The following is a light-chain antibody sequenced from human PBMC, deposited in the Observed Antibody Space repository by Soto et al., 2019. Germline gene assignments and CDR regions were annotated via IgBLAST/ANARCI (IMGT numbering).Light chain of an antibody. CDR2: EVT. V-gene: IGLV2-8*01. J-gene: IGLJ1*01. CDR3: QSYDRSLSGFV. Sequence: QSALTQPPSASGSPGQSVTISCTGTSSDVGAYNFVSWYQQHPGRAPKLLIYEVTKRPSGVPDRFSASTSGNTASLTISGLQAEDAADYYCQSYDRSLSGFVFGTGTKLTVL. CDR1: SSDVGAYNF.